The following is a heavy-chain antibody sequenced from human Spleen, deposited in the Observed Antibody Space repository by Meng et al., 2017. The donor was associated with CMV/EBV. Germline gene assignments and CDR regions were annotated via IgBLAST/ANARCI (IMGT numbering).Heavy chain of an antibody. J-gene: IGHJ2*01. CDR1: GGSLLSGGDY. Sequence: CTVSGGSLLSGGDYWRWIRQPPVKTLEWVGYIYHRGDTNYNPSFKSRVTISVDTSKNQFSLRLSSVTAADTTIYYCARKAPYWYFDLWGRGTLVTVSS. CDR2: IYHRGDT. V-gene: IGHV4-61*08. CDR3: ARKAPYWYFDL.